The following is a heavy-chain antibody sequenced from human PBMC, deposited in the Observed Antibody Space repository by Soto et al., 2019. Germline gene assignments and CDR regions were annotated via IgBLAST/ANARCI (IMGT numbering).Heavy chain of an antibody. CDR3: AHTPAGTGSDPHFDP. D-gene: IGHD6-13*01. CDR1: GFSLSTSGVG. CDR2: IYWDDDK. V-gene: IGHV2-5*02. Sequence: QITLKESGHALVKPTQTLTLTRTFSGFSLSTSGVGVGWIRRPPGKALQWLALIYWDDDKCYSPSLKSRLTITKDTSKNQVVLTMTNMDPVDTATYYCAHTPAGTGSDPHFDPWGQGTLVTVSS. J-gene: IGHJ5*02.